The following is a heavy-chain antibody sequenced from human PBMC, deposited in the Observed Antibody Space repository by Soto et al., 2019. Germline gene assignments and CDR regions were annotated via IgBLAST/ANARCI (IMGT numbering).Heavy chain of an antibody. Sequence: QVQLVQSGAEVKKPGSSVKVSCKASGGTFRSYVMSWVRQAPGQGLEWMGGIIPMFGTANYAQKFHGRVTITADESTRTAYMELTSLTSDDTAVYYCARAVVVAATVCQYYAMDAWGQGTTVTVSS. CDR1: GGTFRSYV. J-gene: IGHJ6*02. V-gene: IGHV1-69*12. CDR3: ARAVVVAATVCQYYAMDA. CDR2: IIPMFGTA. D-gene: IGHD2-15*01.